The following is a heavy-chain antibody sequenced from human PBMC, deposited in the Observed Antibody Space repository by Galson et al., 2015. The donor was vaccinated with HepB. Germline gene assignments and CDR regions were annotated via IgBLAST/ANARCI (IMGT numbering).Heavy chain of an antibody. D-gene: IGHD3-10*01. V-gene: IGHV4-34*01. CDR3: ARGNGYYGSGSGSNPTPNNWFDP. CDR1: GGSFSGYY. CDR2: INHSGST. Sequence: SETLSLTCAVYGGSFSGYYWSWIRQPPGKGLEWIGEINHSGSTNYNPSLKSRVTISVDTSKNQFSLKLSSVTAADTAVYYCARGNGYYGSGSGSNPTPNNWFDPWGQGTLVTVSS. J-gene: IGHJ5*02.